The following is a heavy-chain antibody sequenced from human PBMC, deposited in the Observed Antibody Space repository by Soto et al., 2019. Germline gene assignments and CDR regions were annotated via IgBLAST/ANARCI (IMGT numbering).Heavy chain of an antibody. D-gene: IGHD3-10*01. CDR1: GFTFSSYE. J-gene: IGHJ4*02. V-gene: IGHV3-48*03. CDR2: ISSSGSTI. Sequence: GGSLRLSCAASGFTFSSYEMNWVRQAPGKGLEWVSYISSSGSTIYYADSVKGRFTISRDNAKNSLYLQMNSLRAEDTAVYYCAREGLFGRYGSADYWGQGTLVTVSS. CDR3: AREGLFGRYGSADY.